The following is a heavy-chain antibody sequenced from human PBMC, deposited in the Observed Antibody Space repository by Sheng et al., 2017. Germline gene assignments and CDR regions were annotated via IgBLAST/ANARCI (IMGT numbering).Heavy chain of an antibody. D-gene: IGHD5-12*01. J-gene: IGHJ5*02. CDR2: LRQDAMEV. V-gene: IGHV3-7*01. Sequence: EVQLVESGGGLVQPGGSLRLSCAASGFSFSTFWMAWLHQSPGRGLEWVASLRQDAMEVYYVDSVKGRFTISRDNADNSLYLQMNSLGADDTALYYCARLMSWGYFDPWGQGPWSP. CDR3: ARLMSWGYFDP. CDR1: GFSFSTFW.